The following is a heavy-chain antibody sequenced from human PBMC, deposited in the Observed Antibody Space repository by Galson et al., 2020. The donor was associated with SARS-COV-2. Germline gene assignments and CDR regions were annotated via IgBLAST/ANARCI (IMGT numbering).Heavy chain of an antibody. CDR2: ISHEGRHI. Sequence: GFTFSAYAMHWVRQAPGKGLEWVAVISHEGRHIYHADSVKGRFTISRDNSRNTLYLQMNSLRAEDTAVYYCASCSGGSYLLDVWGKGTTVTVSS. J-gene: IGHJ6*04. CDR3: ASCSGGSYLLDV. V-gene: IGHV3-30*04. CDR1: GFTFSAYA. D-gene: IGHD2-15*01.